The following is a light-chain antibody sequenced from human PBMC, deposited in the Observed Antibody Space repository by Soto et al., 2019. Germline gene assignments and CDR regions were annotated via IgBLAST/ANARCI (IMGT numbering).Light chain of an antibody. J-gene: IGKJ1*01. Sequence: DIQMTESPSSLYTSVGDRVTITCRASQGISTYLAWYQQKPGKAPKLLIYAASTLQSGVPSRFSGSGSGTDFTLTISSLQPEDVAAYYCQKYNSAPQPFGQGTKVEIK. CDR3: QKYNSAPQP. V-gene: IGKV1-27*01. CDR1: QGISTY. CDR2: AAS.